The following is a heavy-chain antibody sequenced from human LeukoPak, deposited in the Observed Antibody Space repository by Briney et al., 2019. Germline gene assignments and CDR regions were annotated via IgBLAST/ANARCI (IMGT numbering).Heavy chain of an antibody. Sequence: GGSLRLSCAASGFTFSSYAMHWVRQAPGKGLEWVAVISYDGSNKYYADSVKGRFTISRDNSKNTLYLQMNSLRAEDTAVYYCARDPYDSSGYYSGEKSNPDYWGQGTLVTVSS. CDR1: GFTFSSYA. CDR2: ISYDGSNK. V-gene: IGHV3-30-3*01. J-gene: IGHJ4*02. CDR3: ARDPYDSSGYYSGEKSNPDY. D-gene: IGHD3-22*01.